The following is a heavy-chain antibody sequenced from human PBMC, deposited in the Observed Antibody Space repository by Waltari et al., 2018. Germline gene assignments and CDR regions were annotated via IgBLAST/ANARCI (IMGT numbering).Heavy chain of an antibody. Sequence: QVQLVQSGAEVKKPGSSVTVSCQASGGTFSSYAISWVRPAPGTGLEWMGGIIPIFGTANYAQKFQGRVTITADESTSTAYMELSSLRSEDTAVYYCARERGGSSGWDYYGMDVWGQGTTVTVSS. CDR1: GGTFSSYA. D-gene: IGHD6-19*01. J-gene: IGHJ6*02. V-gene: IGHV1-69*01. CDR2: IIPIFGTA. CDR3: ARERGGSSGWDYYGMDV.